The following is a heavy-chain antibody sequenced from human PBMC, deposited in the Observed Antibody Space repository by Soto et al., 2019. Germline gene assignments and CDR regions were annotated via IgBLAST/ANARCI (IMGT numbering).Heavy chain of an antibody. CDR1: GFTFSSYA. Sequence: GGSLRLSCAASGFTFSSYAMHWVRQAPGKGLEWVAVISYDGSNKYYADSVKGRFTISRDNSKNTLYLQMNSLRAEDTAVYYCARDPVAGHQYYFDYWGQGTLVTVSS. D-gene: IGHD6-19*01. V-gene: IGHV3-30-3*01. CDR2: ISYDGSNK. CDR3: ARDPVAGHQYYFDY. J-gene: IGHJ4*02.